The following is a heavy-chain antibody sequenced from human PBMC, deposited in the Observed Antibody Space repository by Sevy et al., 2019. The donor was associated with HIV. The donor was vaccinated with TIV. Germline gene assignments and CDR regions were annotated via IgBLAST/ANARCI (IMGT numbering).Heavy chain of an antibody. CDR1: TGYINNYY. Sequence: SETLSLTCTVSTGYINNYYWTWVRQSPGKGLEWIGYIYYRGNTKYNPSLESRVSMSIDTNKEQFSLTLTSVTGADSAIYYCARAEYGHSRGWYSLLDAWGQGILVTVSS. D-gene: IGHD6-19*01. V-gene: IGHV4-59*01. CDR3: ARAEYGHSRGWYSLLDA. J-gene: IGHJ5*02. CDR2: IYYRGNT.